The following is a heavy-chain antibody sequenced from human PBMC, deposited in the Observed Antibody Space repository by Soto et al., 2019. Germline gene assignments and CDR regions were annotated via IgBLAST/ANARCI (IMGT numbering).Heavy chain of an antibody. CDR2: VYYSGGA. J-gene: IGHJ6*02. Sequence: PSETLSLTCTVSGGSISGDYWSWSRQPPGKGLEWIGNVYYSGGARYNPSVKRRVSITVDTAKNQFSLNLSSVTAADTAVHYFPRDGDVRMTTNPYYYYGMDVWGPGITVTLS. CDR3: PRDGDVRMTTNPYYYYGMDV. D-gene: IGHD2-21*02. CDR1: GGSISGDY. V-gene: IGHV4-59*01.